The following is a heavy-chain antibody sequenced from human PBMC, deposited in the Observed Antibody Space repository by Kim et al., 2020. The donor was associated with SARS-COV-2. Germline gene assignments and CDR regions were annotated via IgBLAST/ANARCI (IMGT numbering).Heavy chain of an antibody. Sequence: ASVKVSCKASGYTFTGYYIHWVRQAPGQGLEWMGRINPNSGGTNYAQKFQGRVTMTRDTSITTVYMEVSRLRSDDTAVYYCARPYCVGDCCSASMDVWGQ. CDR2: INPNSGGT. CDR3: ARPYCVGDCCSASMDV. V-gene: IGHV1-2*06. J-gene: IGHJ6*02. CDR1: GYTFTGYY. D-gene: IGHD2-21*02.